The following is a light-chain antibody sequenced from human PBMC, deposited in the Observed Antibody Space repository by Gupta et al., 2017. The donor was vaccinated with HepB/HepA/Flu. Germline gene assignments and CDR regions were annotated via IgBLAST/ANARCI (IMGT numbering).Light chain of an antibody. CDR1: QTVGTY. V-gene: IGKV1-39*01. CDR2: FAS. CDR3: QQSDNMPRT. Sequence: DTQMTQSPSSLSASAGDRITISCRASQTVGTYLNWYQLKPGRAPKVLIYFASSLQTGVPSRFSGSGPGTEFTLTISSLQPEDVATYFCQQSDNMPRTFGQGTKVEI. J-gene: IGKJ1*01.